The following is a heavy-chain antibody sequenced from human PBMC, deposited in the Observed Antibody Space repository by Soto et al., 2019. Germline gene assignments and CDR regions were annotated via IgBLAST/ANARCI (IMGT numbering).Heavy chain of an antibody. V-gene: IGHV4-30-4*01. D-gene: IGHD1-1*01. J-gene: IGHJ5*02. CDR2: IPSRGRP. CDR1: GASVAGGSYY. Sequence: QVQLRESGPGLVKPSQTLSLTCSVSGASVAGGSYYWSWVRQPPGKGLEWIGYIPSRGRPFYNPSFRSGATISPDTSKNPPPLQLASLLAANRAVFFSAGDKYGGYNFGPGGQGPLVPFSS. CDR3: AGDKYGGYNFGP.